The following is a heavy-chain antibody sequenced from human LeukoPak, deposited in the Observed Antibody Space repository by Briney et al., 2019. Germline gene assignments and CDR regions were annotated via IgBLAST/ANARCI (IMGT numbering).Heavy chain of an antibody. CDR3: ARDLSVAADNWFDP. Sequence: GASVKVSCKASGYTFTSYYMHWVRQAPGQGLEWMGIINPSGGSTSYAQKFQGRVTMTTDTSTSTAYMELRSLRSDDTAVYYCARDLSVAADNWFDPWGQGTLVTVSS. CDR2: INPSGGST. V-gene: IGHV1-46*01. D-gene: IGHD6-19*01. J-gene: IGHJ5*02. CDR1: GYTFTSYY.